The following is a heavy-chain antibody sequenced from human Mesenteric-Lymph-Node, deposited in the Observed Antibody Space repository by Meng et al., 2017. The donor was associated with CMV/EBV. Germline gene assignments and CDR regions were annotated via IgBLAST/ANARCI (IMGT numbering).Heavy chain of an antibody. V-gene: IGHV3-74*01. CDR2: INSDGSST. CDR3: ARVGPIPYYYGMDV. CDR1: GFTFSSYW. J-gene: IGHJ6*02. Sequence: GGSLRLSCAASGFTFSSYWMHWVRQAPGKGLVWVSRINSDGSSTSYADSVKGRFTISRDNAKNTLYLQMNSLRAEDTAVYYCARVGPIPYYYGMDVWGQGTTVTVSS. D-gene: IGHD3-16*01.